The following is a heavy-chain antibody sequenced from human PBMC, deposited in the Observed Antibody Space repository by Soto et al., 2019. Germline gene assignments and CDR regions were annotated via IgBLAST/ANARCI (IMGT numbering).Heavy chain of an antibody. Sequence: SETLSLTCVVSNFSISSGCYWGWIRQSPGKGLEWIASIYRSVTTSYNPSLKSRVTISVDPSKNQFSMMLTAVTAAATAGYYCARTHSGSYYSVFNYWGRGAMLTV. V-gene: IGHV4-38-2*01. CDR1: NFSISSGCY. CDR2: IYRSVTT. D-gene: IGHD1-26*01. CDR3: ARTHSGSYYSVFNY. J-gene: IGHJ4*02.